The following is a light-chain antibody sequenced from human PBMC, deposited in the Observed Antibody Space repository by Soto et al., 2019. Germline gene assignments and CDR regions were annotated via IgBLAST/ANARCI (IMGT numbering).Light chain of an antibody. Sequence: DIPMTQSPSTLSASVGDRVTITCRASQSISHWLAWYQQKPGKAPTVLIYQASALQSGVPSRFSGSGSRTEFTLTISSLQPDDFATYYCQQCSRYSITFGGGTKVEMK. V-gene: IGKV1-5*03. CDR1: QSISHW. CDR2: QAS. CDR3: QQCSRYSIT. J-gene: IGKJ4*01.